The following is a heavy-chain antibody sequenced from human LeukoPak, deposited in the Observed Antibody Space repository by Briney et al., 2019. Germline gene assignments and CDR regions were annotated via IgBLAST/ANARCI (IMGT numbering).Heavy chain of an antibody. CDR1: VYTFTSYG. Sequence: AWVKLSCKASVYTFTSYGITWVRQAPGQGLEWMGWISAYNGNTNYAQKLQGRVTMTTDTYTSTAYMELRSLRSDDTAVYYCARDGYGSGSSPSYYYYYGMDVWGQGTTVTVSS. V-gene: IGHV1-18*01. CDR3: ARDGYGSGSSPSYYYYYGMDV. CDR2: ISAYNGNT. D-gene: IGHD3-10*01. J-gene: IGHJ6*02.